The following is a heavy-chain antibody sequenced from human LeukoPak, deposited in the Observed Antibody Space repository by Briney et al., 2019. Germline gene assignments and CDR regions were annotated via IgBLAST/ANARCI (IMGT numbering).Heavy chain of an antibody. D-gene: IGHD3-10*01. V-gene: IGHV4-34*01. CDR2: INHSGST. J-gene: IGHJ4*02. CDR3: ARGSSGY. CDR1: GGSFSGYY. Sequence: SETLSLTCAVYGGSFSGYYWSWIRQPPGKGLEWIGEINHSGSTNYNPSLKSRVTISVDTSKNQFSLKLSPVTAADTAVYYCARGSSGYWGQGTLVTVSS.